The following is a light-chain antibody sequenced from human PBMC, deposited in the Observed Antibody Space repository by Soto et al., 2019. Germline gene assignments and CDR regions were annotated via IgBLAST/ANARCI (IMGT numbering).Light chain of an antibody. J-gene: IGKJ1*01. CDR3: QQYGSSPWT. CDR1: QSVSY. Sequence: EIVLTQSPGTLSLSPGERATLSCRASQSVSYLAWYQQKPGQAHRLLIHGASNRATGIPDRFSGSGSGTDFNPGNTSPEPEYCAVYDGQQYGSSPWTVGQGTKVDIK. CDR2: GAS. V-gene: IGKV3-20*01.